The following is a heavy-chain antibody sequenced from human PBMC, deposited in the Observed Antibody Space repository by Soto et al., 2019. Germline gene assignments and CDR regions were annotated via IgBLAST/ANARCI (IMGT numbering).Heavy chain of an antibody. J-gene: IGHJ4*01. D-gene: IGHD3-16*01. CDR3: AKGRAIYVYGVDNLFDY. Sequence: GGSLRLSCKASGFSFSDYALTWVRQAPGKGLEWVSVISGSGDNTFYAASVKGRFAISRDNSKNVLYLQMNSLSADDAAVYFFAKGRAIYVYGVDNLFDYLGLGALVTVSS. CDR2: ISGSGDNT. CDR1: GFSFSDYA. V-gene: IGHV3-23*01.